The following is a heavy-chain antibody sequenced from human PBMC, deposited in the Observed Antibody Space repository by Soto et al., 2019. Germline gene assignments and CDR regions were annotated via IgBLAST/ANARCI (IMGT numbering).Heavy chain of an antibody. CDR2: ISYDGSNK. D-gene: IGHD3-10*01. V-gene: IGHV3-30*18. J-gene: IGHJ6*02. CDR1: GLTLSSCG. Sequence: GFTSISSAAFGLTLSSCGRVGVVQDLGQGREWVAVISYDGSNKYYADSVKGRFTISRDNSKSTLYLQMNSLRAEDTAVYYCAKDSSGDWGYYYGMDVWGQVPTLTGSS. CDR3: AKDSSGDWGYYYGMDV.